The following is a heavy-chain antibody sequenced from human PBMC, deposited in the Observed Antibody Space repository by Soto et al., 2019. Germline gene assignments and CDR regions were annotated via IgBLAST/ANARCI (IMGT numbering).Heavy chain of an antibody. V-gene: IGHV1-18*04. CDR3: ARGYYYDSSGYYYYGMDV. CDR1: GYTFTSYG. Sequence: ASVKVSCKASGYTFTSYGISWVRQAPGQGLEWMGWISAYNGNTNYAQKLQGRVTMTTDTSTSTAYMELRSLRSDDTAVYYCARGYYYDSSGYYYYGMDVWGQGTTVTVSS. J-gene: IGHJ6*02. D-gene: IGHD3-22*01. CDR2: ISAYNGNT.